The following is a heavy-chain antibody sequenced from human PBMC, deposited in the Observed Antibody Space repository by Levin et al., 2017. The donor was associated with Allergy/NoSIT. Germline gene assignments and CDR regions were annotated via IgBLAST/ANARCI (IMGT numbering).Heavy chain of an antibody. D-gene: IGHD3-16*02. V-gene: IGHV3-23*01. CDR3: VSYREGPYIHIAY. Sequence: GESLKISCVVSGFTFSSYAMSWIRQTPDKGLEWISIISGNSRTIYYADSVRGRFTISRDNSKNTLYLQMNSLSAQDTALYYCVSYREGPYIHIAYWGQGTLVTVSS. CDR1: GFTFSSYA. J-gene: IGHJ4*02. CDR2: ISGNSRTI.